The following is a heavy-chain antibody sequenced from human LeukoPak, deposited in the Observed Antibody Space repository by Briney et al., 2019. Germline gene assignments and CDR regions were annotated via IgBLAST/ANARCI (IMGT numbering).Heavy chain of an antibody. CDR1: EFTFRSYA. V-gene: IGHV3-23*01. CDR3: AKALSRHQYYYYYGMDV. CDR2: ISGSGDSK. Sequence: GGSLRLSCAASEFTFRSYAMSWVRQAPGKGLEWVSTISGSGDSKYYEDSVKGRFTISRDNSKNTLYLQMNSLRAEDTAVYYCAKALSRHQYYYYYGMDVWGQGTTVTVSS. J-gene: IGHJ6*02.